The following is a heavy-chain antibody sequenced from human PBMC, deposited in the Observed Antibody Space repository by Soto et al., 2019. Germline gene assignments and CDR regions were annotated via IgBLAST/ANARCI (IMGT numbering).Heavy chain of an antibody. CDR2: IKQDGSEK. CDR3: ARDVGLIGYGMDV. D-gene: IGHD1-26*01. V-gene: IGHV3-7*05. CDR1: GFTFSSYW. J-gene: IGHJ6*02. Sequence: PGGSLRLSCAASGFTFSSYWMSWVRQAPGKGLEWVANIKQDGSEKYYVDSVKGRFTISRDNAKNSLYLQMNSLRAEDTAVYYCARDVGLIGYGMDVWGQGTTVTVSS.